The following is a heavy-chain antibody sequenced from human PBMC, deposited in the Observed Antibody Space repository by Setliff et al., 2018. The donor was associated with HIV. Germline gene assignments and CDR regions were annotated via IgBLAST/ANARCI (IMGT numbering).Heavy chain of an antibody. CDR3: ARDPAFGAFDI. D-gene: IGHD3-10*01. V-gene: IGHV3-7*04. Sequence: LRLSCEASGFTFSTYSMNWVRQAPGRGLEWVANIKQDGSEKYYADSVKGRFSISRDNAKNSLYLQMSSLRTEDTAVYFCARDPAFGAFDIWGQGTMVTVSS. J-gene: IGHJ3*02. CDR1: GFTFSTYS. CDR2: IKQDGSEK.